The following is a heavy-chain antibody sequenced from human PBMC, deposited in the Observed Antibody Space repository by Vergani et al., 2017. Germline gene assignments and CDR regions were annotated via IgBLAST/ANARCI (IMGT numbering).Heavy chain of an antibody. CDR3: ALLWFGESIDY. CDR1: GFTFSSYA. J-gene: IGHJ4*02. Sequence: QVQLVESGGGVVQPGRSLRLSCAASGFTFSSYAMHWVRQAPGKGLEWVAVISYDGSNKYYADSVKGRFTISRDNSKNTLYLQMNSLRAEDTAVYYCALLWFGESIDYWGQGTLVTVSS. D-gene: IGHD3-10*01. CDR2: ISYDGSNK. V-gene: IGHV3-30-3*01.